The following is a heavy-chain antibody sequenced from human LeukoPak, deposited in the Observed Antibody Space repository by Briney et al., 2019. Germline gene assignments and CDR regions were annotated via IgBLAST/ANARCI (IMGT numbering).Heavy chain of an antibody. V-gene: IGHV1-2*02. CDR3: ARGASRSFDY. D-gene: IGHD6-6*01. CDR1: GYTFTGYY. CDR2: INPNSGGT. Sequence: ASVKVSCKASGYTFTGYYMHWVRQAPGQGLEWMGWINPNSGGTRYVQKFQGRVTFTRDTSRGTAYMELSSLRSEDTAIYYCARGASRSFDYWGQGTLLTVSP. J-gene: IGHJ4*02.